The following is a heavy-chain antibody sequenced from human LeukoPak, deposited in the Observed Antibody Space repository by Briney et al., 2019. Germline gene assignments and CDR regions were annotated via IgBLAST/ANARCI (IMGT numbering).Heavy chain of an antibody. CDR3: ARGELGGFDS. J-gene: IGHJ4*02. V-gene: IGHV4-38-2*02. Sequence: SETLSLTCSVSGYPISRGYYWGWTRQPPGKGLEWIGSMWHSDSPYFNPSLKSRVIISADTSKNQFFLNLTSVAAADTAVYYCARGELGGFDSWGQGTLVTVSS. CDR1: GYPISRGYY. CDR2: MWHSDSP. D-gene: IGHD1-7*01.